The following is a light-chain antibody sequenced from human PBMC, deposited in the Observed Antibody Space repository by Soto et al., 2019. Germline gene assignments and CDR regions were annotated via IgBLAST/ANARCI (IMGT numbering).Light chain of an antibody. V-gene: IGKV3-11*01. CDR3: QQRNVWPPIT. J-gene: IGKJ5*01. Sequence: LLTQSPAALSIYPGGRATLSGSCSQSIHTSLAWYQQKPGQPHRLLVYDSNLRANGVPDRFGGSRSGTEFTLTINNLEPEDFAVYYCQQRNVWPPITGGQGPQREIK. CDR2: DSN. CDR1: QSIHTS.